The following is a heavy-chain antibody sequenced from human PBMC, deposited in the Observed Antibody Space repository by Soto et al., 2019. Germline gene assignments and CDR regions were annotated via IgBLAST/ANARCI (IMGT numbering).Heavy chain of an antibody. J-gene: IGHJ3*01. CDR1: GFTFSSYG. V-gene: IGHV3-33*01. CDR2: IWYDGSNK. Sequence: QVQLVESGGGVVQPGRSLRLSCAASGFTFSSYGMHWVRQAPGKGLEWVAVIWYDGSNKYYADSVKGRFTISRDNSKKKLYLQMNSMRAEDTAVYYCERSGKLGYAFDLWGQGTMVTVS. CDR3: ERSGKLGYAFDL. D-gene: IGHD7-27*01.